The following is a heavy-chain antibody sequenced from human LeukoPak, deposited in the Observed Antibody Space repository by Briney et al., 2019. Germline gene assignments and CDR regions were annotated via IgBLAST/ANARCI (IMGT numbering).Heavy chain of an antibody. J-gene: IGHJ4*02. V-gene: IGHV3-21*04. D-gene: IGHD4-17*01. Sequence: GGSLRLSCAASGFTFSSYGMNWVRQAPGKGLEWVSSISRSGSSIYYADSVKGRFTMSRDNAKNSLYLQMNSLTADDTAVYYCVRDPHYGDFDYWGQGTLVTVSS. CDR3: VRDPHYGDFDY. CDR2: ISRSGSSI. CDR1: GFTFSSYG.